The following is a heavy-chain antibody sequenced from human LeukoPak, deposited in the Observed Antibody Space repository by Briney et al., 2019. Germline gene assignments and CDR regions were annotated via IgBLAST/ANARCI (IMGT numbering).Heavy chain of an antibody. J-gene: IGHJ4*02. V-gene: IGHV4-39*07. Sequence: SKTLSLTCTVSGGSISSSSYYWGWIRQPPGKGLEWIGSIYYSGSTYYNPSLKSRVTISVDTSKNQFSLKLSSVTAADTAVYYCARYTYSSSWYAGTGWGQGTLVTVSS. CDR2: IYYSGST. CDR3: ARYTYSSSWYAGTG. D-gene: IGHD6-13*01. CDR1: GGSISSSSYY.